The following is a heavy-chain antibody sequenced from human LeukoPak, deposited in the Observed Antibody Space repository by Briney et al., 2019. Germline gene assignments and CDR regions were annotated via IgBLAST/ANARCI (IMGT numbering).Heavy chain of an antibody. CDR1: GLTFSSQW. CDR2: IKNDGAVK. Sequence: GGSLRLSCAASGLTFSSQWMSWVRQAPGKGLEGVANIKNDGAVKNYVDSVKGRFTISRDNAKNSLYRQMNSLRAEDTAVYYCAKDSYSKGDFWGQGVLVTVSS. CDR3: AKDSYSKGDF. J-gene: IGHJ4*02. D-gene: IGHD6-13*01. V-gene: IGHV3-7*01.